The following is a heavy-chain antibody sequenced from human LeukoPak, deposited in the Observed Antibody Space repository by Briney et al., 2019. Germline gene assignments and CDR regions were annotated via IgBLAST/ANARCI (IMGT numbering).Heavy chain of an antibody. J-gene: IGHJ5*02. V-gene: IGHV4-59*01. CDR3: ARVRYYYDSSGYSPLNWFDP. CDR2: IYYSGST. Sequence: PSETLSLTCTVSGGSISSYYWSWIRQPPGKGLEWIGYIYYSGSTNYNPSLKGRVTISVDTSKNQFSLKLSSVTAADTAVYYCARVRYYYDSSGYSPLNWFDPWGQGTLVTVSS. D-gene: IGHD3-22*01. CDR1: GGSISSYY.